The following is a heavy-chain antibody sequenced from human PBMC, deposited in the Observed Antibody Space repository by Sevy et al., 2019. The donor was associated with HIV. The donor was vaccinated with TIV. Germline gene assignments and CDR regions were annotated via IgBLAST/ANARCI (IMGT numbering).Heavy chain of an antibody. CDR2: ITGTGSST. D-gene: IGHD2-21*01. CDR1: GFTFSSYA. CDR3: AKMWREGLHFYSDAFHI. Sequence: GGSLRLSCAASGFTFSSYAMSWVRQAPGKGLEWVSAITGTGSSTNYADSVKGRFTISRENSKNTLYLQLNSLRLDDTAVYFCAKMWREGLHFYSDAFHIWGQGTPVTVSS. J-gene: IGHJ3*02. V-gene: IGHV3-23*01.